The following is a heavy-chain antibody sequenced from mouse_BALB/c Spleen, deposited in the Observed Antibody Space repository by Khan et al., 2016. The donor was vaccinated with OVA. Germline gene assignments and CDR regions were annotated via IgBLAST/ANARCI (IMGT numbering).Heavy chain of an antibody. CDR1: GFSLTSYA. V-gene: IGHV2-9*02. J-gene: IGHJ2*01. CDR2: IWAGGST. Sequence: QIQLVQSGPGLVAPSQSLSITCTVSGFSLTSYAVHWVRQPPGKGLEWLGVIWAGGSTNYNSALMSRLSISKDNSKSQAFLKMNSQQTDDTAMYYCARLEDNWGQGTTLTVSS. CDR3: ARLEDN.